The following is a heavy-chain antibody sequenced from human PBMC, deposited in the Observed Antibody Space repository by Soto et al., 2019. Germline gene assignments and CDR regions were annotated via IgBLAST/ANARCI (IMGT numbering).Heavy chain of an antibody. J-gene: IGHJ6*02. CDR2: TYYRSKWYN. Sequence: PSQTLSLTCAISGDSVSRNSAAWNWIRQSPSRGLEWLGRTYYRSKWYNDYAVSVKSRITINPDTSKNQFSLQLNSVTPEDTAVYYCARDLGILTGYSLYYYYGMDVWGQGTTVTVSS. D-gene: IGHD3-9*01. CDR3: ARDLGILTGYSLYYYYGMDV. V-gene: IGHV6-1*01. CDR1: GDSVSRNSAA.